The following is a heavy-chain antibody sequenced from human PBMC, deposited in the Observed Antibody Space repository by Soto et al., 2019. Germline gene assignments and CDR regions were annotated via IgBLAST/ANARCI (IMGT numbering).Heavy chain of an antibody. CDR2: IKQDGSEK. Sequence: GGSLRLSCAASGFNFSSYWMSWVRQAPGKGLEWVANIKQDGSEKYYVDSVKGRFTISRDNAKNSLYLQMNSLRAEDTAVYYCARRYYDFWSGYYEYYYYYMDVWGKGTTVTVSS. CDR1: GFNFSSYW. V-gene: IGHV3-7*01. J-gene: IGHJ6*03. D-gene: IGHD3-3*01. CDR3: ARRYYDFWSGYYEYYYYYMDV.